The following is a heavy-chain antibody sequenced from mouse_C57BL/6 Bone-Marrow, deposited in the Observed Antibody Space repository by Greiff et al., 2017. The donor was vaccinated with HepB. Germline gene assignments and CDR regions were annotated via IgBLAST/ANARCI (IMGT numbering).Heavy chain of an antibody. D-gene: IGHD2-5*01. J-gene: IGHJ1*03. Sequence: QVQLQQPGAELVRPGSSVKLSCKASGYTFTSYWMDWVKQRPGQGLEWIGNIYPSDSETHYNQKFKDKATLTVDKSSSTAYMQLSSLTSEDSAVYYCAREGAYYSNYNWYFDVWGTGTTVTVSS. CDR1: GYTFTSYW. V-gene: IGHV1-61*01. CDR3: AREGAYYSNYNWYFDV. CDR2: IYPSDSET.